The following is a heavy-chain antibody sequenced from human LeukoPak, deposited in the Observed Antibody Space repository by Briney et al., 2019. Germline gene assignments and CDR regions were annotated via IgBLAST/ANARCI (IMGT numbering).Heavy chain of an antibody. Sequence: GGSLRLSCAASGFTFSSYSMNWVRQAPGKGLEWVSSISSSSSYIYYADSVKGRFTISRDNAKNSLYLQMNSLRAEDTAVYYCARGRPLRYFDWLSEYFQHWGQGTLVTVSS. CDR3: ARGRPLRYFDWLSEYFQH. D-gene: IGHD3-9*01. J-gene: IGHJ1*01. V-gene: IGHV3-21*01. CDR2: ISSSSSYI. CDR1: GFTFSSYS.